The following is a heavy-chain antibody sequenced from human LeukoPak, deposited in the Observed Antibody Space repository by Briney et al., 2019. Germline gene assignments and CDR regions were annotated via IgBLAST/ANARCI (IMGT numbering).Heavy chain of an antibody. CDR1: GGSISSYY. D-gene: IGHD1-26*01. Sequence: SSETLSLTCTVSGGSISSYYWSWIRQPPGKGLEWIGYIYYSGSTNYNPSLKSRVTISVDTSKNQFSLKLSSVTAADTAVYYCARWVDSGSYEDIVYYFDYWGQGTLVTVSS. CDR3: ARWVDSGSYEDIVYYFDY. V-gene: IGHV4-59*01. CDR2: IYYSGST. J-gene: IGHJ4*02.